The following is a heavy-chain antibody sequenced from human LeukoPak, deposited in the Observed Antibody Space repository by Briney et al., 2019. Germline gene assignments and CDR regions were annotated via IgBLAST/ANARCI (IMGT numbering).Heavy chain of an antibody. Sequence: SETLSLTCAVYGGSFSGYYWSWIRQPPGKGLEWIGEINHSGSTNYNPSLKSRVTISVDMSKNQFSLKLSSVTAADTAVYYCARGGEADYDYVWGSHRYDWFDPWGQGTLVTVSS. CDR3: ARGGEADYDYVWGSHRYDWFDP. J-gene: IGHJ5*02. V-gene: IGHV4-34*01. CDR2: INHSGST. D-gene: IGHD3-16*02. CDR1: GGSFSGYY.